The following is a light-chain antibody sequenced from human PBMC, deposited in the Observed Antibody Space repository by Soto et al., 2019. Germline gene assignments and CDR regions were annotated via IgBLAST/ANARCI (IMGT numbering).Light chain of an antibody. J-gene: IGLJ2*01. V-gene: IGLV1-40*01. CDR1: SSNIGANYD. CDR3: QSYDSTLSGSRV. CDR2: GNS. Sequence: QAVLTQPPSVSGAPGQRVTISCTGSSSNIGANYDVHWYQQVPGTAPKLLIYGNSNRPSGVPDRFSGSKSGTSASLAITGLQAEDEADYYCQSYDSTLSGSRVFGGGTKVTVL.